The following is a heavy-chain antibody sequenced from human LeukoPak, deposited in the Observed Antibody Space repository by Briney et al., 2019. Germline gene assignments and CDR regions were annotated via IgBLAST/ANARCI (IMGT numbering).Heavy chain of an antibody. CDR2: ISGSGTTI. D-gene: IGHD5-18*01. CDR1: GFTFFDYY. Sequence: GGSLRLSCAASGFTFFDYYMSWIRQAPGKGLEWVSYISGSGTTINYADSVKGRFTISRDNSKNTLYLQMNSLRAEDTAVYYCAKDVSEGYSYGRFDYWGQGTLVTVSS. CDR3: AKDVSEGYSYGRFDY. J-gene: IGHJ4*02. V-gene: IGHV3-11*01.